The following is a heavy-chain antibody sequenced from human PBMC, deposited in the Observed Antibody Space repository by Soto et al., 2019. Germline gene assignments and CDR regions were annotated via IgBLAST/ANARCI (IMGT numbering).Heavy chain of an antibody. V-gene: IGHV1-8*01. CDR3: ARIVVVAAFDWFDP. Sequence: GASVKVSCKSSGYTFTCYDINCVRQATGQGFEWMGWMNPNSGNTGYAQKFQGRVTMTRNTSISTAYMELSSLRSEDTAVYYCARIVVVAAFDWFDPWGQGTLVTVSS. D-gene: IGHD2-15*01. J-gene: IGHJ5*02. CDR1: GYTFTCYD. CDR2: MNPNSGNT.